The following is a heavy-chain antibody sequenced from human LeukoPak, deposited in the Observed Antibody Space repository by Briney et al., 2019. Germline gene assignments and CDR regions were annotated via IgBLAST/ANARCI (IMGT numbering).Heavy chain of an antibody. CDR1: GFTFSSYS. J-gene: IGHJ6*02. CDR2: IYSGGST. CDR3: ARDLPSGHYGMDV. V-gene: IGHV3-53*01. Sequence: GGSLRLSCAASGFTFSSYSMNWIRQAPGKGLEWVSVIYSGGSTYYADSVKGRFTTSRDNSKNTLYLQMNSLRTEDTAVYYCARDLPSGHYGMDVWGQGTTVTVSS. D-gene: IGHD7-27*01.